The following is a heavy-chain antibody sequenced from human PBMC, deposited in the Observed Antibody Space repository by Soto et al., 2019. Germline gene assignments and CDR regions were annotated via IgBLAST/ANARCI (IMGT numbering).Heavy chain of an antibody. J-gene: IGHJ4*02. CDR3: AQRGSGYSLFDY. CDR1: GFSLSTSGVG. CDR2: IYWDDDK. Sequence: QITLKESGPTLVKPTQTLTLTCTFSGFSLSTSGVGVGWIRQPPGKALEWLALIYWDDDKRYSPSLKSRLTITKDTSKNQVVLTMTNMDPVDTATYYCAQRGSGYSLFDYWGQGTLVTVSS. D-gene: IGHD3-3*01. V-gene: IGHV2-5*02.